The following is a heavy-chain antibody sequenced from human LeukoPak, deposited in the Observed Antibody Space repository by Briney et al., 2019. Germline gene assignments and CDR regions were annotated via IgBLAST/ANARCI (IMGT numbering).Heavy chain of an antibody. Sequence: SETLSLPCTVSGGSIRSYYWSWIRQPPGKGLEWIEYISYSGSTNYNPSLKSRVTISVDTSKNQFSLNLSSVTAADTAVYYCARDSYYYGSGIDYWGQGALVTVSS. CDR3: ARDSYYYGSGIDY. J-gene: IGHJ4*02. CDR2: ISYSGST. D-gene: IGHD3-10*01. CDR1: GGSIRSYY. V-gene: IGHV4-59*01.